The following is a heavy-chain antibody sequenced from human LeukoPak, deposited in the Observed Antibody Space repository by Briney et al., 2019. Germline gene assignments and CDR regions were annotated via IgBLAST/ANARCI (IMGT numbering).Heavy chain of an antibody. V-gene: IGHV3-23*01. CDR3: AKQGYSSSSGWFDP. Sequence: PGGSLRLSCAASGFTFSSYAMSWVRQAPGNGLEWVSAISGSGGSTYYADSVKGRFTISRDNSKNTLYLQMNSLRAEDTAVYYCAKQGYSSSSGWFDPWGQGTLVTVSS. CDR1: GFTFSSYA. D-gene: IGHD6-6*01. J-gene: IGHJ5*02. CDR2: ISGSGGST.